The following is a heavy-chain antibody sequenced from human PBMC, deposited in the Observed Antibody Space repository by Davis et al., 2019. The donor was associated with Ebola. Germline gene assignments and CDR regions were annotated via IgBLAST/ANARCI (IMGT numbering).Heavy chain of an antibody. CDR2: IYYSGST. J-gene: IGHJ4*02. CDR1: GGSISSSSYY. V-gene: IGHV4-61*01. D-gene: IGHD6-19*01. CDR3: ARESHSGWYDY. Sequence: SETLSLTCTVSGGSISSSSYYWGWIRQPPGKGLEWIGYIYYSGSTNYNPSLKSRVTISVDTSKNQFSLKLSSVTAADTAVYYCARESHSGWYDYWGQGTLVTVSS.